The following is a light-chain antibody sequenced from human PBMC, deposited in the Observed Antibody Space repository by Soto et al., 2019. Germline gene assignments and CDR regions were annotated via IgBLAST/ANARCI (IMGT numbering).Light chain of an antibody. Sequence: AIRMTQSPSSFSASTGDRVTITCRASQGISSYLAWYQQKPGKAPKLLIYAASTLQSGVPSRFSGSGSGTDFTLTISCLQSEHFATYYCQQYYSYSHTFGQGTKLEIK. V-gene: IGKV1-8*01. CDR3: QQYYSYSHT. J-gene: IGKJ2*01. CDR1: QGISSY. CDR2: AAS.